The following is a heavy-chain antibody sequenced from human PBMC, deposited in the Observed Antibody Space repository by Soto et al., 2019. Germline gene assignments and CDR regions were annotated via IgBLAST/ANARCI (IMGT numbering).Heavy chain of an antibody. V-gene: IGHV4-31*03. CDR1: GGSLSSGAYY. CDR3: ARDRGLNVFRGVSLGMDV. Sequence: SETLSLTCTVSGGSLSSGAYYWSWIRQHPGKGLEWIGYIYYSGSTYYNPSLESRVTISVDTSKNQFSLKLSSVTAADTAVYYCARDRGLNVFRGVSLGMDVWGQGTTVTVSS. D-gene: IGHD3-10*01. CDR2: IYYSGST. J-gene: IGHJ6*02.